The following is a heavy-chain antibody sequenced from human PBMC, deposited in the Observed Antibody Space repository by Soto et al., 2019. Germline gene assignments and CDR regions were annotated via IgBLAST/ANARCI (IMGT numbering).Heavy chain of an antibody. CDR3: ARGLYSGYDYYYYGMDV. Sequence: ASVKVSCKASGGTFSSYAISWVRQAPGQGLEWMGGIIPILGIANYAQKFQGRVTITADKSTSTAYMELSSLRSEDTAVYYCARGLYSGYDYYYYGMDVWGKGTTVTVSS. CDR1: GGTFSSYA. J-gene: IGHJ6*04. CDR2: IIPILGIA. D-gene: IGHD5-12*01. V-gene: IGHV1-69*10.